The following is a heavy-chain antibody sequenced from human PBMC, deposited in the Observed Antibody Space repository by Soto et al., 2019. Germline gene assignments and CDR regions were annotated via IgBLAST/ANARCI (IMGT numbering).Heavy chain of an antibody. CDR1: GGSISSYY. CDR2: IYYSGST. CDR3: ARHGTIIQLWPLHHWHLAL. V-gene: IGHV4-59*08. J-gene: IGHJ2*01. Sequence: PSETLSLTCTVSGGSISSYYWSWIRQPPGKGLEWIGYIYYSGSTNYNPSLKSRVTISVDTSKNQFSLKLSSVTAADTAVYYCARHGTIIQLWPLHHWHLALCGRRTPVIVSS. D-gene: IGHD5-18*01.